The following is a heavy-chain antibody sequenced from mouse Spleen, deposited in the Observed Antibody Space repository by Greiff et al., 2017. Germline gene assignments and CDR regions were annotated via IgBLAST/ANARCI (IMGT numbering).Heavy chain of an antibody. CDR3: ARQNYGNPFAY. D-gene: IGHD2-1*01. J-gene: IGHJ3*01. CDR2: ISNLAYSI. V-gene: IGHV5-15*01. Sequence: EVKLVESGGGLVKPGGSLKLSCAASGFTFSDCGMAWVRQAPGKGPEWVAFISNLAYSIYYADTVTGRFTISRENAKNTLYLEMSSLRSEDTAMYYCARQNYGNPFAYWGQGTLVTVSA. CDR1: GFTFSDCG.